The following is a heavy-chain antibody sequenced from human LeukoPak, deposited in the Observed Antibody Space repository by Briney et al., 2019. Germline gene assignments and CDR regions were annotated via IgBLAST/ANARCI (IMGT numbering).Heavy chain of an antibody. CDR1: GYSISGGYY. D-gene: IGHD2-2*01. CDR2: IYHSGST. J-gene: IGHJ4*02. CDR3: ARGKYQLPADHLDY. V-gene: IGHV4-38-2*01. Sequence: PSETLSLTCAVSGYSISGGYYWGWIRQPPGKGLEWIGSIYHSGSTYYNPSIKSRVTISVDTSKNQCSLKLSSATAADTAVYYCARGKYQLPADHLDYWGQGTLVTVSS.